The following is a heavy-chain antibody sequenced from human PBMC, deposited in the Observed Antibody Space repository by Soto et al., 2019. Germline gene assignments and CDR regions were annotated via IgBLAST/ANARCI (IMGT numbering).Heavy chain of an antibody. Sequence: PGGSLRLSCAASGFTFSSYAMSWVRQAPGKGLGWVAAISGSGGSTYYADSVKGRFTISRDNSKNTLYLQMNSLRAEDTAVYYFARGAQSWYYDFWSASHTFYYGRGVWGSGTTV. CDR3: ARGAQSWYYDFWSASHTFYYGRGV. J-gene: IGHJ6*01. CDR2: ISGSGGST. V-gene: IGHV3-23*01. D-gene: IGHD3-3*01. CDR1: GFTFSSYA.